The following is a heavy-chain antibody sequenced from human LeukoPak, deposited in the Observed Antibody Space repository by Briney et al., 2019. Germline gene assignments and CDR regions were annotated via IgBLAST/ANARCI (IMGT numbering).Heavy chain of an antibody. CDR2: IKQDGSEK. J-gene: IGHJ6*03. CDR1: GFTFSSYC. Sequence: GGSLRLSCEASGFTFSSYCMSWVRQAPGKGLEWVANIKQDGSEKYYVDSVKGRFTISRDNAKNSLYLQMNSLRAEDTAVYYCARGRCSGGSCYRYYYYYYYMDVWGKGTTDTVSS. CDR3: ARGRCSGGSCYRYYYYYYYMDV. D-gene: IGHD2-15*01. V-gene: IGHV3-7*01.